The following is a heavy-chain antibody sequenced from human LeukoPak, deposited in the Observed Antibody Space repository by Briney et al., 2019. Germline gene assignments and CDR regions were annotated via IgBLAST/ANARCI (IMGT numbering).Heavy chain of an antibody. CDR3: ARVVAVAGNFDY. J-gene: IGHJ4*02. Sequence: GSLRLSCAASGFTFSSYSMNWVRQAPGKGLEWVSSISSSSSYIYYADSVKGRFTISRDNSKNTLYLQMNSLRAEDTAVYYCARVVAVAGNFDYWGQGTLVTVSS. CDR2: ISSSSSYI. D-gene: IGHD6-19*01. CDR1: GFTFSSYS. V-gene: IGHV3-21*01.